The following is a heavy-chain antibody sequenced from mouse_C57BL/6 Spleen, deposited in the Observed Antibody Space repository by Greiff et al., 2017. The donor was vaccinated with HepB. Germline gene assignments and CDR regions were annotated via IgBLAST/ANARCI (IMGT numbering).Heavy chain of an antibody. CDR3: ARYRGDYDYDSWFAY. Sequence: EVKLMESGGGLVQPGGSLSLSCAASGFTFTDYYMSWVRQPPGKALEWLGFIRNKANGYTTEYSASVKGRFTISRDNSQSILYLQMNALRAEDSATYYCARYRGDYDYDSWFAYWGQGTLVTVSA. D-gene: IGHD2-4*01. J-gene: IGHJ3*01. V-gene: IGHV7-3*01. CDR2: IRNKANGYTT. CDR1: GFTFTDYY.